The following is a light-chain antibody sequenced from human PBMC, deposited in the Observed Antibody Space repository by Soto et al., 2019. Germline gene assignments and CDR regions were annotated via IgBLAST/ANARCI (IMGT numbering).Light chain of an antibody. J-gene: IGLJ2*01. V-gene: IGLV2-14*01. CDR1: SSDVGGYNY. Sequence: QSALTQPASVSGSHGQSITISCTGTSSDVGGYNYVSWYQQHPGKAPKLMIYEVSNRPSGVSNRFSGSKSGNTASLTISGLQAEDEADYYCSSYTSSSSVVFGGGTKITVL. CDR2: EVS. CDR3: SSYTSSSSVV.